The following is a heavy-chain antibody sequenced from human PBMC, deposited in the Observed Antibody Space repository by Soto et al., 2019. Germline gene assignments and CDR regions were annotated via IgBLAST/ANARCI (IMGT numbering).Heavy chain of an antibody. V-gene: IGHV1-18*01. CDR1: GYTFTSYG. Sequence: QVQLVQSGAEVKKPGASVKVSCKASGYTFTSYGISWVRQAPGQGLEWMGWISAYNGNTNYAQKLQGRVTMTTDTSTSTAYMELRSLRSDDTAVYYCARDPEVYYDFWSIPFGYYYYGMDVWGQGTTVTVSS. J-gene: IGHJ6*02. D-gene: IGHD3-3*01. CDR3: ARDPEVYYDFWSIPFGYYYYGMDV. CDR2: ISAYNGNT.